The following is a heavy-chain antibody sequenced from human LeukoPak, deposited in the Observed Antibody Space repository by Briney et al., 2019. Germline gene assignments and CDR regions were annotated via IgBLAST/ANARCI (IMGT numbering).Heavy chain of an antibody. V-gene: IGHV4-59*08. CDR3: ARHETNYYGSGSYYTH. Sequence: PSETLSLTCTVSGGSISSYYWSWIRQPPGKGLEWIGYIYYSGSTNYNPSLKSRVTISVDTSKNQFSLKLSSVTAADTAVYYCARHETNYYGSGSYYTHWGQGTLVTVSS. J-gene: IGHJ4*02. D-gene: IGHD3-10*01. CDR2: IYYSGST. CDR1: GGSISSYY.